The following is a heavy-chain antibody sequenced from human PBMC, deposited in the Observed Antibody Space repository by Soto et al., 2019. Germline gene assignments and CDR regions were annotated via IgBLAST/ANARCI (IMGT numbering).Heavy chain of an antibody. Sequence: QVQLVQSGAEVKKPGASVKVSCKASGYTFTSYDINWVRQATGQGLERMGWMNPNSGNTGYAQKFQGRVTMTRNTSISTAYMKLSSLRSEDTAVYYCARGGVFFFAAPTNPFDYWGQGTLVTVSS. V-gene: IGHV1-8*01. CDR3: ARGGVFFFAAPTNPFDY. CDR1: GYTFTSYD. CDR2: MNPNSGNT. J-gene: IGHJ4*02. D-gene: IGHD3-10*01.